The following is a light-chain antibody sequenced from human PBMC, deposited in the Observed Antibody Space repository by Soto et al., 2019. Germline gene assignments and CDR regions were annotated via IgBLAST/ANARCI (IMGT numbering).Light chain of an antibody. Sequence: QSVLTQPASVSGSPGQSITISCTGTSSEVGGYNFVSWYQHHPGKAPKLMIFDVSNRPSGVSNRFSSSKSGNTASLTISGLQPEDEADYYCSSYTTSNTRQIVFGTGTKVTVL. CDR1: SSEVGGYNF. CDR2: DVS. J-gene: IGLJ1*01. CDR3: SSYTTSNTRQIV. V-gene: IGLV2-14*03.